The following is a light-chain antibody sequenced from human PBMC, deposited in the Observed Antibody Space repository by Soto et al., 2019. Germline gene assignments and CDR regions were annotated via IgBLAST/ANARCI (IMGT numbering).Light chain of an antibody. CDR2: AAS. Sequence: DIQMTQSPSTLSASVGDRVTITCRASQNINRWLAWYQQKPGKAPKLLVFAASSLESGVPSRFSGSESGTEFSLTISSLQPDDFATYYCQQYNSYPWTFGQWTKVEIK. J-gene: IGKJ1*01. CDR3: QQYNSYPWT. V-gene: IGKV1-5*01. CDR1: QNINRW.